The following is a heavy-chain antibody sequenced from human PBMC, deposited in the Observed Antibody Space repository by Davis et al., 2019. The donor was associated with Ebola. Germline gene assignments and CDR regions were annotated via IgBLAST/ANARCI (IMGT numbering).Heavy chain of an antibody. J-gene: IGHJ3*01. Sequence: GGSLRLSCAASGFTFSSYWMRWVRQAPGKGLEWVANIKQDGSENYYADSVKGRFTISRDNSKTTLYLQMNSLRAEDTAVYYCAKDGIAVAQTWGQGTMVTVSS. CDR3: AKDGIAVAQT. CDR2: IKQDGSEN. V-gene: IGHV3-7*01. D-gene: IGHD6-19*01. CDR1: GFTFSSYW.